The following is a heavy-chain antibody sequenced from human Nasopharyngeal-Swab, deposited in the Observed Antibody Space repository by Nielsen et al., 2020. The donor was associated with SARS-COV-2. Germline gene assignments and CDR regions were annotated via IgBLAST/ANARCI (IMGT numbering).Heavy chain of an antibody. CDR1: GFSFSTYW. V-gene: IGHV3-7*03. Sequence: GESLKISCAASGFSFSTYWMTRVRQAPGKGPEWVANIKQDGSEKYYVDSVKGRFTVSRDNPKNLLYLQVNSLRAEDTAVYYCARQGVFVPAYFHQYYMDVWGKGTTVTVSS. CDR2: IKQDGSEK. D-gene: IGHD3-16*02. CDR3: ARQGVFVPAYFHQYYMDV. J-gene: IGHJ6*03.